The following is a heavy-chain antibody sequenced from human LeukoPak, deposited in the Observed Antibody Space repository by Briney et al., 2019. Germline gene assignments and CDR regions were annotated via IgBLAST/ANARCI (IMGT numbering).Heavy chain of an antibody. CDR1: GFTFSSYG. CDR2: ISGGGGST. V-gene: IGHV3-23*01. CDR3: AKFGFCSSTSCPAPY. J-gene: IGHJ4*02. D-gene: IGHD2-2*01. Sequence: GGTLRLSCAASGFTFSSYGMSWVRQAPGKGLEWVSAISGGGGSTYYADSVKGRFTISRDNSENTLYLQMNSLRAEDTAVYYCAKFGFCSSTSCPAPYWGQGTLVTVSA.